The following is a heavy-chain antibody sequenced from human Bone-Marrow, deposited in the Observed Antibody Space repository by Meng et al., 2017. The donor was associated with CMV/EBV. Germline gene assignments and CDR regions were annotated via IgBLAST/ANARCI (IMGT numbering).Heavy chain of an antibody. CDR2: IRSKANSYAT. D-gene: IGHD3-3*01. CDR1: GFTFSGSA. CDR3: TRDYDLEGPYYYYGMDF. V-gene: IGHV3-73*01. J-gene: IGHJ6*01. Sequence: GESLKISCAASGFTFSGSAMHWVRQASGKGLEWVGRIRSKANSYATAYAASVKGRFTISRDDSKNTAYLQMNSLKTEDTAVYYCTRDYDLEGPYYYYGMDFWGQGTTVTGSS.